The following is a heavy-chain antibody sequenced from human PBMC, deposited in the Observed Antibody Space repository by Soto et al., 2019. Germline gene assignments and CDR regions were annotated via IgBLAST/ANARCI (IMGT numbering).Heavy chain of an antibody. V-gene: IGHV2-5*02. CDR1: GFSLRSLGMA. CDR3: ARRYDSSFDF. J-gene: IGHJ4*02. Sequence: KESGPTLLKPTQTLTLTCTFSGFSLRSLGMAVGWIRQPPGRALEWVALIYWDDEERYSPSLQSRLTITKDTSKNHVVLTMTTMDPVDTATYYCARRYDSSFDFWGQGILVTVSS. CDR2: IYWDDEE. D-gene: IGHD6-6*01.